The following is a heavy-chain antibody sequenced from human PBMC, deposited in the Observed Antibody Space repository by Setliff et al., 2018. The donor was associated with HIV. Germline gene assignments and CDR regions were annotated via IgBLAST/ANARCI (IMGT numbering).Heavy chain of an antibody. V-gene: IGHV3-66*02. D-gene: IGHD5-12*01. CDR1: GFTVSSNY. J-gene: IGHJ5*02. CDR2: IYSGGST. Sequence: GESLSLSCAASGFTVSSNYMSWVRQAPGKGLEWVSVIYSGGSTNYADFVKGRFTISRDSSKNTLDLKMNSLRGEDTAVYYCARVSGYGLRGFDPWGQGTLVTVSS. CDR3: ARVSGYGLRGFDP.